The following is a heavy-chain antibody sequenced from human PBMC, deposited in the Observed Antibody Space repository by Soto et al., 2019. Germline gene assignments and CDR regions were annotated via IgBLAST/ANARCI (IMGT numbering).Heavy chain of an antibody. CDR1: GYTFTSYG. J-gene: IGHJ2*01. CDR2: IIPIFGTA. V-gene: IGHV1-69*13. CDR3: ARGNHRWLQLWYFDL. Sequence: QVQLVQSGAEVKKPGASVKVSCKASGYTFTSYGISWVRQAPGQGLEWMGGIIPIFGTANYAQKFQGRVTITADESTSTAYMELSSLRSEDTAVYYCARGNHRWLQLWYFDLWGRGTLVTVSS. D-gene: IGHD5-12*01.